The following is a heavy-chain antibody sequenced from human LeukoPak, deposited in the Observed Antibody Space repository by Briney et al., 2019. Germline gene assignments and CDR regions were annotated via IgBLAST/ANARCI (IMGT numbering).Heavy chain of an antibody. J-gene: IGHJ4*02. Sequence: GGSLRLSCSASGFSFSSYAMHWVRQAPGKGLEHISLINNVGDRAYYADSVKGRFTISRDNSKNTLYLQMNSLRAEDTAVYYCAKDKRYSSSPFDYWGQGTLVTVSS. CDR1: GFSFSSYA. V-gene: IGHV3-64*04. CDR2: INNVGDRA. CDR3: AKDKRYSSSPFDY. D-gene: IGHD6-6*01.